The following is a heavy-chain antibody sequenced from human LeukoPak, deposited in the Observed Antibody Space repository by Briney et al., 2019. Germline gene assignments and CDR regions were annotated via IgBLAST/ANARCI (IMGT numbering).Heavy chain of an antibody. V-gene: IGHV3-23*01. D-gene: IGHD6-13*01. Sequence: GSLRLSCAASGFTFSSYAMSWVRQAPGKGLEWVSAISSSGDTTYYADSVKGRFTISRDNSKTTLYGQMNSLRAEDTAIYYCAKGDRVAAAAMVDYWGQGTLVTVSS. CDR2: ISSSGDTT. J-gene: IGHJ4*02. CDR1: GFTFSSYA. CDR3: AKGDRVAAAAMVDY.